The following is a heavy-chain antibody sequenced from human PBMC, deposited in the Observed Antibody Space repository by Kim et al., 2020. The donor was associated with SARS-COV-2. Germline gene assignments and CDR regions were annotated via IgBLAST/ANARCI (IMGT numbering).Heavy chain of an antibody. D-gene: IGHD3-3*01. CDR3: ARGVNGYYVGQASDY. V-gene: IGHV3-74*01. Sequence: DSVKGRFTISRDNAKNTLYLQMNSLRAEDTAVYYCARGVNGYYVGQASDYWGQGTLVTVSS. J-gene: IGHJ4*02.